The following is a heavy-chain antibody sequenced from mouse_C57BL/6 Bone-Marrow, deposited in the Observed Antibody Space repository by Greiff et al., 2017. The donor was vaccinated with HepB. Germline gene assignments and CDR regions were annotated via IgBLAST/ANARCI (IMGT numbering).Heavy chain of an antibody. V-gene: IGHV1-4*01. CDR3: AYDYDVGSPFAY. CDR2: INPSSGYT. D-gene: IGHD2-4*01. CDR1: GYTFTSYT. Sequence: VQLQQSGAELARPGASVKMSCKASGYTFTSYTMHWVKQRPGQGLEWIGYINPSSGYTKYNQKFKDKATLTADKSSSTAYMQLSSLTSEDSAVYYCAYDYDVGSPFAYWGQGTLVTVSA. J-gene: IGHJ3*01.